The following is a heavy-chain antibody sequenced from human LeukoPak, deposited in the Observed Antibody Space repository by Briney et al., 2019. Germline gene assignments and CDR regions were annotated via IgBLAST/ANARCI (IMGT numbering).Heavy chain of an antibody. D-gene: IGHD4-11*01. CDR2: VYTSGST. J-gene: IGHJ4*02. CDR3: AKSYFDYSTYYSYYFNL. V-gene: IGHV4-4*09. Sequence: SQTLSLTCTVSGGSTSGGYWSSGREPPGRGLEWIVYVYTSGSTNYNPSLKSRVTISVDTSKSQFALKLSSVTAADTAVYYCAKSYFDYSTYYSYYFNLWGQGALVTVSS. CDR1: GGSTSGGY.